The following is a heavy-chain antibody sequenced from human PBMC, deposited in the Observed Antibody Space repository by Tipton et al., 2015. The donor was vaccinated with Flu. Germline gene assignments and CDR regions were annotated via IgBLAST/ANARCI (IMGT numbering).Heavy chain of an antibody. CDR2: MYPGDSDT. Sequence: QLVQSGGGVKKPGESLKISCEGSGYRFTTYWIGWVRQMPGKGLEWMGIMYPGDSDTRYSPSFQGQVTISADKSISTAYLQWSSLKASDSAMYYCVRHPYCTNAVCPPGYWYFDLWGRGTLVTVSS. D-gene: IGHD2-8*01. CDR1: GYRFTTYW. J-gene: IGHJ2*01. CDR3: VRHPYCTNAVCPPGYWYFDL. V-gene: IGHV5-51*01.